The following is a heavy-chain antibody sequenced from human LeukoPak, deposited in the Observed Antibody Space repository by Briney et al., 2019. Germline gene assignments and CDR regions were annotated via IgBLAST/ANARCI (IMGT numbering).Heavy chain of an antibody. Sequence: SETLSLTCAVSGDSLGGFYLNWIRQSPGKGLEWLGYILFTGSTSYNPSLRSRVTISLGTSKNQFSLKLTSVTAADTALYYCATTNGDFGPYYFDSWGQGTLVTVSS. CDR1: GDSLGGFY. V-gene: IGHV4-59*03. CDR2: ILFTGST. D-gene: IGHD2-8*01. CDR3: ATTNGDFGPYYFDS. J-gene: IGHJ4*02.